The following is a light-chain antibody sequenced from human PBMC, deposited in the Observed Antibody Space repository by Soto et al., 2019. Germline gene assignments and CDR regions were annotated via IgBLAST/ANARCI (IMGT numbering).Light chain of an antibody. V-gene: IGLV2-14*01. CDR2: EVR. CDR3: SAYTARSTLV. Sequence: QSALPQPASVSGSAGQSITISCSGTMRDVGAYNLVSWYQQHPGTAPKLIIYEVRNRPSGISSRFSGSRSGNTASLTISGRQPEDEGDYYGSAYTARSTLVFGGGTKLTVL. CDR1: MRDVGAYNL. J-gene: IGLJ3*02.